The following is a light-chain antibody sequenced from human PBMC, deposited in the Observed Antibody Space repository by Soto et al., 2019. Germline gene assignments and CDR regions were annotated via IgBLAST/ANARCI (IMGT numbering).Light chain of an antibody. CDR2: EGT. J-gene: IGLJ1*01. V-gene: IGLV2-23*01. CDR1: SSDVGTFNL. Sequence: QSALTQPASVSGFLGQSITMSCTGSSSDVGTFNLVSWSQQHPGKAPKLLIFEGTKRPSGVSDRFSGSKSGNTASLTISGLQAEDEADYHCCSYAGTRTSWVFGTGTKVTV. CDR3: CSYAGTRTSWV.